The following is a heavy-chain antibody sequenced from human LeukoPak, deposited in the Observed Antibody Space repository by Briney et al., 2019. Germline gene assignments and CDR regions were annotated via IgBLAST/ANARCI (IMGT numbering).Heavy chain of an antibody. V-gene: IGHV1-46*01. CDR1: GYTFTSYY. D-gene: IGHD6-25*01. J-gene: IGHJ6*03. CDR3: ARALPHVRSGYYYYYMDV. CDR2: INPSGGST. Sequence: ASVKVSCKASGYTFTSYYMHWVRQAPGQGLEWMGIINPSGGSTSYTQKFQGRVTMTRDTSTSTVYMELNSLRSDDTAVYHCARALPHVRSGYYYYYMDVWGKGTTVTISS.